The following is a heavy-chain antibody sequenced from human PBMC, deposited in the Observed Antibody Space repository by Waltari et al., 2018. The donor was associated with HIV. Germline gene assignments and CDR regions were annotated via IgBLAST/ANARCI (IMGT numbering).Heavy chain of an antibody. CDR2: LYTEGRT. D-gene: IGHD3-10*01. CDR3: ARMKRSYGSGQSRYFYFGMDV. J-gene: IGHJ6*02. CDR1: GFSARDLH. V-gene: IGHV3-53*03. Sequence: EVHVVQSGGGLVQQGGSLRLSSAASGFSARDLHLSRVRLSPGKGLQWVSVLYTEGRTQYMDSVKGRFTIFRDDSKNTLYLQMNSLRVDDTAIYYCARMKRSYGSGQSRYFYFGMDVWGQGTTVIISS.